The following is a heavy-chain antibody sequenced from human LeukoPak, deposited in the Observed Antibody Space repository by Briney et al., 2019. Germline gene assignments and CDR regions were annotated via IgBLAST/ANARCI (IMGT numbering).Heavy chain of an antibody. CDR2: ISGSGGST. Sequence: PGGSLRLSCAASGFTFSSYAMSWVRQAPGKGLEWVSAISGSGGSTYYADSVKGRFTISRDNSKNTLYLQMNSLRAEDTAVYYCARGPSTYYYDSSGPSYYFDYWGQGTLVTVSS. J-gene: IGHJ4*02. D-gene: IGHD3-22*01. V-gene: IGHV3-23*01. CDR1: GFTFSSYA. CDR3: ARGPSTYYYDSSGPSYYFDY.